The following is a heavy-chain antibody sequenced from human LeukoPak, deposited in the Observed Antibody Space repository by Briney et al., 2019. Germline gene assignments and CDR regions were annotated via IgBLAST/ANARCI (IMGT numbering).Heavy chain of an antibody. Sequence: GGSLRLSCAASGFTFSTYSMNWVRQAPGKGLEWVSYITGRSSTIFYTDSVRGRFTISRDNAKNSLYLQMSSLRAEDTALYYCARDGGSPNGLDYWGQGTLVTVSS. D-gene: IGHD2-15*01. CDR2: ITGRSSTI. CDR3: ARDGGSPNGLDY. CDR1: GFTFSTYS. J-gene: IGHJ4*02. V-gene: IGHV3-48*01.